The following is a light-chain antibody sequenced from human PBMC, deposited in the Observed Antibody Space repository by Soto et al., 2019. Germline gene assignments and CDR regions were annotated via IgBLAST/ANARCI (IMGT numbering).Light chain of an antibody. J-gene: IGLJ1*01. CDR3: NSYTSKSTGV. V-gene: IGLV2-14*01. CDR2: EVS. CDR1: SSDVGGYNY. Sequence: QSALTQPASVSGSPGQSITISCTGTSSDVGGYNYVSWHQQHPGKAPKLIIYEVSNRPSGVSNRFSGSKSGNTASLTISGLQAEDEADYYCNSYTSKSTGVFGTGPKLTVL.